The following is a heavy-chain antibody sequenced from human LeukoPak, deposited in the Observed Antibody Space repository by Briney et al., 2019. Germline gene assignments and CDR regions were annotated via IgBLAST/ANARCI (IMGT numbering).Heavy chain of an antibody. Sequence: SETLSLTCTVSGYSISSGYYWGWIRQPPGKGLEWIGSIYHSGSTYYNPSLKSRVTISVDTSKNQFSLKLSSVTAADTAVYYCARVLKGDSLPQWRLESYFDYWGQGTLVTVSS. CDR1: GYSISSGYY. V-gene: IGHV4-38-2*02. CDR2: IYHSGST. D-gene: IGHD6-19*01. J-gene: IGHJ4*02. CDR3: ARVLKGDSLPQWRLESYFDY.